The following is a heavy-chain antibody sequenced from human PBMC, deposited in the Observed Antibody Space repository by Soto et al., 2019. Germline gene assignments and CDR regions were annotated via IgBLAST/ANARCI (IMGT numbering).Heavy chain of an antibody. CDR1: GGTFSSYA. Sequence: SVKVSCKASGGTFSSYAISWVRQASGQGLEWMGGFIPIFGTANYAQKFQGRVTITADESTSTAYMELSSLRSEDTAVYYCASPFIPGTAPDAFDIWGQGTMVT. CDR3: ASPFIPGTAPDAFDI. CDR2: FIPIFGTA. D-gene: IGHD1-1*01. J-gene: IGHJ3*02. V-gene: IGHV1-69*13.